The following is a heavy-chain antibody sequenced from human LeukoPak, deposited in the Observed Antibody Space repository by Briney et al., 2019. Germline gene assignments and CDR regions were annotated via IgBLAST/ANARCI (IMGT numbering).Heavy chain of an antibody. D-gene: IGHD6-13*01. J-gene: IGHJ5*02. CDR2: ISGSGGST. CDR3: ARDGAGTGLGAFDP. CDR1: GFTFSSYA. Sequence: GGSLRLSCAASGFTFSSYAMSWVRQAPGKGLEWVSAISGSGGSTYYADSVKGRFTISRDNTKNSLYLQMNSLRAEDTAVYYCARDGAGTGLGAFDPWGQGTLVTVSS. V-gene: IGHV3-23*01.